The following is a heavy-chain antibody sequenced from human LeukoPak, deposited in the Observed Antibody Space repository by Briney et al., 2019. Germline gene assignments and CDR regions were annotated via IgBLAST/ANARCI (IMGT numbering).Heavy chain of an antibody. CDR3: ARSMVRGVIRYWFDP. Sequence: RASVKVSCKASGYTFTGYYMHWVRQAPGQGLEWMGWINPNSGGTNYAQKFQGRVTMTRDTSISTAYMELSRLRSDDTAVYYCARSMVRGVIRYWFDPWGQGTLVTVSS. CDR1: GYTFTGYY. V-gene: IGHV1-2*02. D-gene: IGHD3-10*01. J-gene: IGHJ5*02. CDR2: INPNSGGT.